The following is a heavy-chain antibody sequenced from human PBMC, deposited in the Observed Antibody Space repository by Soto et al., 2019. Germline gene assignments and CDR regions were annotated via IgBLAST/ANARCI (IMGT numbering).Heavy chain of an antibody. CDR1: GYTFTSYG. V-gene: IGHV1-18*04. CDR3: ARGGAGYCSSTSCHIPYYYYGMDV. CDR2: ISAYNGNT. Sequence: QVQLVQSGAEVKKPGASVKVSCKASGYTFTSYGISWVRQAPGQGLEWMGWISAYNGNTNYAQKLQGRVTMTTDTSTSTAYMELRSLRSDDSAVYYCARGGAGYCSSTSCHIPYYYYGMDVWGQGTTVTVSS. J-gene: IGHJ6*02. D-gene: IGHD2-2*02.